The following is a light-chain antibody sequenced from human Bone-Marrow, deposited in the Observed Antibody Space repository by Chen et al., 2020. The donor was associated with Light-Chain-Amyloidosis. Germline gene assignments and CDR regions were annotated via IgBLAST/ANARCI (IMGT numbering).Light chain of an antibody. J-gene: IGLJ1*01. V-gene: IGLV2-14*01. Sequence: QSALTQPASVSGSPGQSITISCTGTSSDVGGDNHVSWYQQHPEKAPKLMIYEVTNRPSWVPDRFSGSKSDNTAYLTTSGLQTEDEVDYFSSSYTITNTLVFGSGTRVTVL. CDR1: SSDVGGDNH. CDR2: EVT. CDR3: SSYTITNTLV.